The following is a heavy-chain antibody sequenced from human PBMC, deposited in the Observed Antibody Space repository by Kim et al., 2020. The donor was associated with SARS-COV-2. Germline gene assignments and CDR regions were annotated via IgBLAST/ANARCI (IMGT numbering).Heavy chain of an antibody. D-gene: IGHD3-10*01. CDR2: IRSEAYAGTT. J-gene: IGHJ4*02. CDR1: GFSFGDYA. V-gene: IGHV3-49*03. Sequence: GGSLRLSCTASGFSFGDYAISWFRQAPGKGLEWVGFIRSEAYAGTTEYAASVKGRFTISRDDSKSIAYLQMNSLKIEDSAVYYCTRELWFGELLRGGLDYWGQGTLVTVSS. CDR3: TRELWFGELLRGGLDY.